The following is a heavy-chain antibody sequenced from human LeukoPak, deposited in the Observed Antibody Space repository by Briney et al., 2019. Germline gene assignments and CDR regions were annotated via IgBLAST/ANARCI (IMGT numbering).Heavy chain of an antibody. CDR2: MNPNSGIT. V-gene: IGHV1-8*01. CDR1: GYTFTSYD. D-gene: IGHD3-22*01. Sequence: ASVKVSCKASGYTFTSYDINWVRQATGQGLEWMGWMNPNSGITGYAQKFQGRVTMTRNTSISTAYMELSSLRSEDTAVYYCARGGKDTMIEDADWGIDYWGQGTLVTVSS. CDR3: ARGGKDTMIEDADWGIDY. J-gene: IGHJ4*02.